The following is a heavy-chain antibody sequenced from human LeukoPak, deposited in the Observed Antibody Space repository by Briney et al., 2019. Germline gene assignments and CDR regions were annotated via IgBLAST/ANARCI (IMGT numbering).Heavy chain of an antibody. D-gene: IGHD5-18*01. CDR3: ARSLDTPSGGYYYGMDV. J-gene: IGHJ6*02. CDR2: INPNSGGT. V-gene: IGHV1-2*04. Sequence: ASVKVSCKASGYTFTGYYMHWVRQAPGQGLEWMGWINPNSGGTNYAQKFQGWVTMTRDTSSSTAYMELSRLRSDDTAVYYCARSLDTPSGGYYYGMDVWGQGTTVTVSS. CDR1: GYTFTGYY.